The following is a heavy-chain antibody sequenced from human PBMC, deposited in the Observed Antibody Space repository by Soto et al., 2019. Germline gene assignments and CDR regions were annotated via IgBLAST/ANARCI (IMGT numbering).Heavy chain of an antibody. D-gene: IGHD2-15*01. CDR3: ARKDITPQRDLDV. J-gene: IGHJ6*02. CDR1: GYSFSRFW. V-gene: IGHV5-10-1*01. CDR2: IEPKESYT. Sequence: GESLKISCKASGYSFSRFWIHWVRQMPGKGLEWMGRIEPKESYTTYSHSFQGLVTISVDNAIDTAYLQWRSLEASDTALYFCARKDITPQRDLDVWGQGTTVTVSS.